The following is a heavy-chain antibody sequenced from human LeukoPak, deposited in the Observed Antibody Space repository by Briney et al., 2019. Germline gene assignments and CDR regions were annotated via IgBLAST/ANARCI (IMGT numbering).Heavy chain of an antibody. CDR1: GFTFSSYS. J-gene: IGHJ4*02. Sequence: GGSLRLSCAASGFTFSSYSMNWVRQAPGKGLEWVSFIYSGGNTHYSDSVTGRFTISRDNSKNTLYLQMNSLRAEDTAIYYCARRAGEYSHPYDYWGQGTLVTVSS. CDR3: ARRAGEYSHPYDY. V-gene: IGHV3-53*01. CDR2: IYSGGNT. D-gene: IGHD2-15*01.